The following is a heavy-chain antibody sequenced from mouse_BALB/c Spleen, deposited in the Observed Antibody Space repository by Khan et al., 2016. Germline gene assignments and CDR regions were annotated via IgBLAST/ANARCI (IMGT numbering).Heavy chain of an antibody. CDR2: LSYSGST. Sequence: EVQLQESGPGLVKPSQSLSLTCTVTGYSITSDYVWNWIRQFPGNQLEWMGYLSYSGSTSYNPSLKSRISITRDTSKNQVFLQLKSVTAEDTATYYGATMITTWFAYWGQGTLVTVSA. J-gene: IGHJ3*01. D-gene: IGHD2-4*01. V-gene: IGHV3-2*02. CDR3: ATMITTWFAY. CDR1: GYSITSDYV.